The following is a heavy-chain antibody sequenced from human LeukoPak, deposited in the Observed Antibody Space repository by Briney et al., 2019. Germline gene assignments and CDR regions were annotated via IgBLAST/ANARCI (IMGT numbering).Heavy chain of an antibody. Sequence: ASVKVSCKASGYTFTSYAMHWVRQAPGQRLECMGWINAGNGNTQYSQKFQGRVTITRDTSASTAYMELSSLRSEDTAVYYCARDPLDTAMVPFDYWGQGTLVTVSS. CDR1: GYTFTSYA. V-gene: IGHV1-3*01. CDR3: ARDPLDTAMVPFDY. J-gene: IGHJ4*02. CDR2: INAGNGNT. D-gene: IGHD5-18*01.